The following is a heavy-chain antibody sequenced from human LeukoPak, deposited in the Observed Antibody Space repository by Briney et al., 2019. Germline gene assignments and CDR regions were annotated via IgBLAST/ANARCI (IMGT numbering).Heavy chain of an antibody. CDR1: GFTFSSYG. Sequence: PGGSLRLSCAASGFTFSSYGMHWVRQAPGKGLEWVAVISYDGSKKYYADSVKGRFTISRDSSKNTLLLQMNSLRAEDTAVYYCAKGPQWLHPYYYGMDVWGQGTTVTVSS. CDR3: AKGPQWLHPYYYGMDV. D-gene: IGHD6-19*01. CDR2: ISYDGSKK. V-gene: IGHV3-30*18. J-gene: IGHJ6*02.